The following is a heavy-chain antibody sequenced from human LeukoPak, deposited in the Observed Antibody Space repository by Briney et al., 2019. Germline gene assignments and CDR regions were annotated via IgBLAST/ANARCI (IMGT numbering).Heavy chain of an antibody. Sequence: PGGSLRLSCAASGFTFSSYAMSWVRQAPGKGLEWISYIGIESGNTKYADSVKGRFTISADNAKNSLYLQMNSLRVEDTAVYYCARGHNYAFDNWAREPWSPSPQ. V-gene: IGHV3-48*04. CDR1: GFTFSSYA. CDR2: IGIESGNT. CDR3: ARGHNYAFDN. J-gene: IGHJ4*02. D-gene: IGHD1-1*01.